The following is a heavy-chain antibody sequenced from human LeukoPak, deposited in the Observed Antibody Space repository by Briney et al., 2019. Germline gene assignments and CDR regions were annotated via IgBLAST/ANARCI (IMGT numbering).Heavy chain of an antibody. CDR1: GYTFTGYY. CDR2: INPNSGGT. Sequence: ASVKVSCKASGYTFTGYYMHWVRQAPGQGLEWMGWINPNSGGTNYAQKFQGRVTMTRDTSISTAYMELSRLRSDDTAVYYCARGGVNYYGFKGNYFDYWGQGTLVTVSS. V-gene: IGHV1-2*02. J-gene: IGHJ4*02. D-gene: IGHD3-10*01. CDR3: ARGGVNYYGFKGNYFDY.